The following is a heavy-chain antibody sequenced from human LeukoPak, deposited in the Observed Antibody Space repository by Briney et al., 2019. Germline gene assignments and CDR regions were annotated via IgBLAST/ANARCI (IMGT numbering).Heavy chain of an antibody. Sequence: PGRSLRLSCAASGFTFDDYAMHWVRHAPGKGLEWVSGISWNSGSIGYADSVKGRFTISRDNAKNSLYLQMNSLRAEDTALYYCAKGYSSSWFDAFDIWGQGTMVTVSS. CDR3: AKGYSSSWFDAFDI. CDR2: ISWNSGSI. V-gene: IGHV3-9*01. CDR1: GFTFDDYA. D-gene: IGHD6-13*01. J-gene: IGHJ3*02.